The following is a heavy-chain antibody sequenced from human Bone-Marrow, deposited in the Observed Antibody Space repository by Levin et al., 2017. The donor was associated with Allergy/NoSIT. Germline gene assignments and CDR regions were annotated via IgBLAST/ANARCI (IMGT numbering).Heavy chain of an antibody. CDR3: AKDQGFNHGYGFDY. Sequence: PSETLSLTCAASGLIFSSYAMSWVRQAPGKGLEWVAFITGSGGVTDYADSVKGRFIITRDNSKNMVYLDMDTLRADDTAVYYCAKDQGFNHGYGFDYWGQGTLVTVSS. CDR2: ITGSGGVT. J-gene: IGHJ4*02. V-gene: IGHV3-23*01. CDR1: GLIFSSYA. D-gene: IGHD5-18*01.